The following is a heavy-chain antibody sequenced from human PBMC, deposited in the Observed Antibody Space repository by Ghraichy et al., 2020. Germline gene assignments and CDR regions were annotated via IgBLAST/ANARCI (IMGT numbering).Heavy chain of an antibody. CDR2: IYHSGST. CDR3: ARGRSRYSSLDY. D-gene: IGHD2-21*01. Sequence: SQTLSLTCAVSGGSISSGGYSWSWIRQPPGKGLEWIGYIYHSGSTYYNPSLKSRVTISVDRSKNQFSLKLSSVTAADTAVYYCARGRSRYSSLDYWGQGTLVTVSS. CDR1: GGSISSGGYS. V-gene: IGHV4-30-2*01. J-gene: IGHJ4*02.